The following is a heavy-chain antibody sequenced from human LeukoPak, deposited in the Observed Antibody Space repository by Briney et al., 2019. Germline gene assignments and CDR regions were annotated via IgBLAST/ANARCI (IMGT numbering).Heavy chain of an antibody. V-gene: IGHV3-64*01. Sequence: PGGSLRLSCAASGFTFSSYAMHWGRQAPGKGLEYVSAISSNGGSTYYANSVKGRFTISRDNSKNTLYLQMGSLRAEDMAVYYCARGQYGDYLVYYFDYWGQGTLVTVSS. D-gene: IGHD4-17*01. CDR1: GFTFSSYA. J-gene: IGHJ4*02. CDR2: ISSNGGST. CDR3: ARGQYGDYLVYYFDY.